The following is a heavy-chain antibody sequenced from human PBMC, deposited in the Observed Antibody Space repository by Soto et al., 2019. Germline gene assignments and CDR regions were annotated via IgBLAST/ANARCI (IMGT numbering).Heavy chain of an antibody. CDR2: INPSGGST. CDR1: GYRFTTYQ. CDR3: ARGDSNGWYFDY. J-gene: IGHJ4*02. Sequence: GASVKVSCKGAGYRFTTYQMHWVRQAPGQGLEWMGTINPSGGSTSYAQRFQGRVTMTRDTSTSTVYMQLISLRSEDTALYYCARGDSNGWYFDYWGQGTLVTVS. D-gene: IGHD6-19*01. V-gene: IGHV1-46*01.